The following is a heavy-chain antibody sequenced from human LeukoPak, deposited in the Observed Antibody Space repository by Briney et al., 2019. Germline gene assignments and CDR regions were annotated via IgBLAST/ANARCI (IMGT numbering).Heavy chain of an antibody. V-gene: IGHV1-18*01. D-gene: IGHD4-23*01. CDR2: ISANNGHT. Sequence: ASVKVSCKAPGSTLTSHGVSWVRQAPGQGLEWMGWISANNGHTNYAQKLQGRVTMTTDTSTSTAYMELRSLTSDDTAVYYCARDRGITVADVFDIWGQGTMVTVSS. CDR1: GSTLTSHG. CDR3: ARDRGITVADVFDI. J-gene: IGHJ3*02.